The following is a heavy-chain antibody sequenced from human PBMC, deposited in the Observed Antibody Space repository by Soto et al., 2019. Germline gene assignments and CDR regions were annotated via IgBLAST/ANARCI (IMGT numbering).Heavy chain of an antibody. J-gene: IGHJ4*01. CDR2: VKSKNDGGTT. CDR1: GFTFSNAW. CDR3: TTDSYITSIIVRFDY. D-gene: IGHD3-22*01. Sequence: GGSLRFSCAASGFTFSNAWINWVRQAPGKGLEWVGRVKSKNDGGTTDFAAPVKGRFAISRDDSKNMVYLEMNSLQTEDTAIYYCTTDSYITSIIVRFDYWGHGTLVTVSS. V-gene: IGHV3-15*07.